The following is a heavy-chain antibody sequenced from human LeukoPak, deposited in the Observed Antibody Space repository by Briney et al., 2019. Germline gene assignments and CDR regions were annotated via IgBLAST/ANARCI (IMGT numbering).Heavy chain of an antibody. CDR1: GGTFSSYA. J-gene: IGHJ4*02. CDR2: IIPIFGTA. D-gene: IGHD3-22*01. V-gene: IGHV1-69*01. CDR3: ARDREYYDSSGYYGTTFDY. Sequence: SVKVSCKASGGTFSSYAISWVRQAPGQGLEWMGGIIPIFGTANYAQKFQGRVTITADESTSTAYMELSSLRSEDTAVYYCARDREYYDSSGYYGTTFDYWGQGTLVTVSS.